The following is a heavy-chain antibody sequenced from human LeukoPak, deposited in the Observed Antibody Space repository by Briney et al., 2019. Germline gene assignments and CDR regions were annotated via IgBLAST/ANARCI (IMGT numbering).Heavy chain of an antibody. J-gene: IGHJ3*02. CDR1: GFTFRSYA. Sequence: GGSLRLSCAVSGFTFRSYAMHWVRQAPGKGLEWVAVISNDGSIKDYADSVKGRFTISRDNAKNSLYLQMNSLRAEDTAVYYCARDNRARDAFDIWGQGTMVTVSS. V-gene: IGHV3-30*04. CDR3: ARDNRARDAFDI. CDR2: ISNDGSIK.